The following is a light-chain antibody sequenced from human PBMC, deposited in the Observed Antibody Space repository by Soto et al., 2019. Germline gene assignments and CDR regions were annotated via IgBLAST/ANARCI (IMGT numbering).Light chain of an antibody. CDR3: SSFAGGGNPVL. J-gene: IGLJ2*01. V-gene: IGLV2-8*01. Sequence: QSALTQPPSASGSLGQSVTISCTGTSSDVGGYNYVSWHQQHPGKAPKVMIYEVTKWPPGVPDRFSSSKSGNTASLTVSGLQAEDEADYYCSSFAGGGNPVLLGGGTKLTVL. CDR2: EVT. CDR1: SSDVGGYNY.